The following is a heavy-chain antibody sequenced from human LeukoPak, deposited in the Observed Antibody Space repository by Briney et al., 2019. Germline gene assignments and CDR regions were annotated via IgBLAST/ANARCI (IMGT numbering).Heavy chain of an antibody. V-gene: IGHV3-74*01. CDR3: ARVTYYDDSTGYRFDY. CDR2: INSDGSST. Sequence: GGSLRPSCAASGFTFSTNWMHWVRQAPGKGLVWVSRINSDGSSTTYADSVKGRFTISRDNAKNTLYLQMNSLRAEDTAVYYCARVTYYDDSTGYRFDYWGQGTLVTVSS. J-gene: IGHJ4*02. D-gene: IGHD3-22*01. CDR1: GFTFSTNW.